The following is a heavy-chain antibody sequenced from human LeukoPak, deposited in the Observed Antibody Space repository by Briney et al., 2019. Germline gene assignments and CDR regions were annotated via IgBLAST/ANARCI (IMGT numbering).Heavy chain of an antibody. V-gene: IGHV3-7*04. D-gene: IGHD6-6*01. Sequence: GGSLRLSCAASGFTFSSYWMSWVRQAPGKGLEWVANIKQDGSDKYYVDSVKGRSTISRDNAKNSLYLQMNSLRAEDTAVYYCARGGSAFPPGYWGQGTLVTVSS. CDR2: IKQDGSDK. J-gene: IGHJ4*02. CDR1: GFTFSSYW. CDR3: ARGGSAFPPGY.